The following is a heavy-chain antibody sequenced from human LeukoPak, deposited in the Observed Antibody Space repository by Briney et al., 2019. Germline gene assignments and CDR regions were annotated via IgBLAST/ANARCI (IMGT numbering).Heavy chain of an antibody. J-gene: IGHJ5*02. CDR1: GGSISSYY. Sequence: WETLALTCTVSGGSISSYYWSWVRQPPGKGLEWMGYIYHSGSTNYYPLLKSPVTMTVYTSKNQFSLKLSSLPAADADVYYCARGASITMVRGVIDNWFDPWGQGTLVTVSS. D-gene: IGHD3-10*01. CDR2: IYHSGST. CDR3: ARGASITMVRGVIDNWFDP. V-gene: IGHV4-59*01.